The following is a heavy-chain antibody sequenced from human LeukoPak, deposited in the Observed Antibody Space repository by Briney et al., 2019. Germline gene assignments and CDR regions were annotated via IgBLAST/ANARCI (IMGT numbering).Heavy chain of an antibody. CDR3: ARRYGRPFDY. V-gene: IGHV5-51*01. CDR1: GYIFNSYW. Sequence: GESLKISCXGSGYIFNSYWIAWVRQMPGKGLEWMGIIYPGDSDTRYSPSFQGQVTMSADKSTSTAYLQWSSLKASDTAMYYCARRYGRPFDYWGQGTLVTVSS. CDR2: IYPGDSDT. J-gene: IGHJ4*02. D-gene: IGHD4-17*01.